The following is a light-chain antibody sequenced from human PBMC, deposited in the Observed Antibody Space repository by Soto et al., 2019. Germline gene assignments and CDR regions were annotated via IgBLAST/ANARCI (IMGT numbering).Light chain of an antibody. CDR2: SNN. CDR1: SSNIGSNT. J-gene: IGLJ1*01. Sequence: QSVLTQPPSASGTPGQRVTISCSGSSSNIGSNTVNWYQQLPGTAPKLLIYSNNQRPSGVPDRFSGSKSGTSASLAISALQSEDEADYYCAAWDDSLNGFYVFGTGTKVTVL. V-gene: IGLV1-44*01. CDR3: AAWDDSLNGFYV.